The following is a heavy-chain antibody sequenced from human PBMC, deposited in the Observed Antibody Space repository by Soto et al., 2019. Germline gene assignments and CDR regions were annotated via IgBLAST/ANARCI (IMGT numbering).Heavy chain of an antibody. CDR3: AKGLSRLKYYYGMDV. CDR1: GFTFSSYA. D-gene: IGHD3-16*02. CDR2: ISGSGGST. V-gene: IGHV3-23*01. Sequence: EVQLLESGGGLVQPGGSLRLSCAASGFTFSSYAMSWVRQAPGKGLEWVSAISGSGGSTYYADSVKGRFTISRDNSKNTLYLQMNILRAEDTAVYYCAKGLSRLKYYYGMDVWGQGTTVTVSS. J-gene: IGHJ6*02.